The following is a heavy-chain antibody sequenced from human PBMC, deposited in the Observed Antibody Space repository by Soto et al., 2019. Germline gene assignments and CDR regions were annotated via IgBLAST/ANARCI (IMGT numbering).Heavy chain of an antibody. J-gene: IGHJ6*02. D-gene: IGHD2-2*02. CDR3: ARLVCSSTSCYTGSDYYYGMDV. CDR1: GYSFTSYW. Sequence: GESLKISCKGSGYSFTSYWISWVRQMPGKGLEWMGRIDPSDSYTNYSPSFQGHVTISADKSISTAYLQWSSLKASDTAMYYCARLVCSSTSCYTGSDYYYGMDVWGQGTTVTV. CDR2: IDPSDSYT. V-gene: IGHV5-10-1*01.